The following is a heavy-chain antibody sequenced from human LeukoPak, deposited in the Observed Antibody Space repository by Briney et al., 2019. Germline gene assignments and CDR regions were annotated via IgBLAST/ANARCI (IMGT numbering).Heavy chain of an antibody. Sequence: GESLKISCKGSGYSFTSYWIGWVRQMPGKGLEWMGIIYPGNSDTRYSPSFQGQVTISADKSISTAYLQWSSLKASDTAMYYCARPGESRYCSGGSCAFDIWGQGTMVTVSS. CDR3: ARPGESRYCSGGSCAFDI. J-gene: IGHJ3*02. CDR2: IYPGNSDT. V-gene: IGHV5-51*01. D-gene: IGHD2-15*01. CDR1: GYSFTSYW.